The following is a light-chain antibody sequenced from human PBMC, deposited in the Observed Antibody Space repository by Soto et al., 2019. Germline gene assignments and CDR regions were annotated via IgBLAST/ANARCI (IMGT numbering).Light chain of an antibody. CDR1: QSVSSN. CDR3: QQYNNWPPLT. J-gene: IGKJ4*01. Sequence: EIVMTQSPATLSVSPGERATLSCRASQSVSSNLAWYQQKPGQDPRLLIYGASTRATGIPARFIGSGSGTEFTLTISSLQSEDFAVYYCQQYNNWPPLTFGGGAKVEIK. CDR2: GAS. V-gene: IGKV3-15*01.